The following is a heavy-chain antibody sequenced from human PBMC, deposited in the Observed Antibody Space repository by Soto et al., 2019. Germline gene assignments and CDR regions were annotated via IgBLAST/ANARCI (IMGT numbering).Heavy chain of an antibody. CDR3: AKAANYYDSSGYYPGGYGMDV. CDR2: ISGSGGST. D-gene: IGHD3-22*01. V-gene: IGHV3-23*01. CDR1: GFTFSSYA. J-gene: IGHJ6*02. Sequence: EVQLLESGGGLVQPGGSLRLSCAASGFTFSSYAMSWVRQAPGKGMEWVSAISGSGGSTYYADSEKGRFTISRDNSKNTLYLQMNSLRAEDTAVYYCAKAANYYDSSGYYPGGYGMDVWGQGTTVTVSS.